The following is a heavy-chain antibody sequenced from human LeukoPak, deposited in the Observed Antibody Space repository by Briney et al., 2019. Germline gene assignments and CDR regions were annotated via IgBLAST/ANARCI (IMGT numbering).Heavy chain of an antibody. D-gene: IGHD5-24*01. J-gene: IGHJ4*02. CDR2: IYYSGST. V-gene: IGHV4-39*07. CDR3: ARGRWLQLPDY. Sequence: SETLSLTCTVSGGSISSSSYFWGWIRQPPGRGLQWIGTIYYSGSTYYNPSLKSRVTISLDTSKNQFSLKLSSVTAADTAVYQCARGRWLQLPDYWGQGTLVTVSS. CDR1: GGSISSSSYF.